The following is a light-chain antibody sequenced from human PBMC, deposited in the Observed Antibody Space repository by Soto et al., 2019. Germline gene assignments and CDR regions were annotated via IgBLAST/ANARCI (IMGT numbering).Light chain of an antibody. CDR3: QQRTNWGYT. CDR1: QSVSTY. J-gene: IGKJ2*01. CDR2: DTS. V-gene: IGKV3-11*01. Sequence: EFVLTQSPATLSLSPGERATLSCRASQSVSTYLAWYQQRPGQAPRLLIYDTSNRATGIPARFSGSGSGTDFPLTVSILEPEDFAVYYCQQRTNWGYTFGQGTKLEIK.